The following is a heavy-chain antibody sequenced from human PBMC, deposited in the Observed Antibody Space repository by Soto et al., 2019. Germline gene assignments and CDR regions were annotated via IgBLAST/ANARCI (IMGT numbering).Heavy chain of an antibody. CDR3: ARDGRLRQWLDFFDY. D-gene: IGHD6-19*01. J-gene: IGHJ4*02. V-gene: IGHV3-30*04. CDR1: GFTFSSYA. CDR2: MSHDGKNK. Sequence: GGSLRLSCAASGFTFSSYAIHWVRQAPGEGLEWVAVMSHDGKNKYYAESVKGRFTISRDNSKNTLYLQMNSLRPEDTSVYFCARDGRLRQWLDFFDYWGQGTLVTVSS.